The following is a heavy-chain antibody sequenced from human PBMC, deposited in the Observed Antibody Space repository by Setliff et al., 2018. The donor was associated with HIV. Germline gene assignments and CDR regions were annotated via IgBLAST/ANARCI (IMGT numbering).Heavy chain of an antibody. CDR1: GFTFSTYG. Sequence: LRLSCAASGFTFSTYGMHWVRQAPGMGLEWVAFIRYDGNNENYADSVKGRFTISRDNSKNTLYLQMNSLRAEDTAVYYCAKCGGVTCYSASWYFDYWGQGTLVTVSS. D-gene: IGHD2-15*01. V-gene: IGHV3-30*02. CDR2: IRYDGNNE. J-gene: IGHJ4*02. CDR3: AKCGGVTCYSASWYFDY.